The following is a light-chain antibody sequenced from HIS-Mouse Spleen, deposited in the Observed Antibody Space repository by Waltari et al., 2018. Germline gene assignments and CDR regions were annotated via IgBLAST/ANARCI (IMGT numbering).Light chain of an antibody. CDR1: QGISSA. CDR3: QQFNSYPALT. CDR2: DAS. Sequence: AIQLTQSPSSLSASVGDSVTITCRASQGISSALAWYQQEPGKATKLLIYDASSLESGVPSRFSGSGSGTDFTLTISSLQPEDFATYYCQQFNSYPALTFGGGTKVEIK. J-gene: IGKJ4*01. V-gene: IGKV1-13*02.